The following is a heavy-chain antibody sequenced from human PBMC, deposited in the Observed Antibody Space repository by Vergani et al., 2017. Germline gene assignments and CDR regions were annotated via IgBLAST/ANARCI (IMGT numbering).Heavy chain of an antibody. J-gene: IGHJ3*01. CDR3: ARRAERWETLLRDDFDV. V-gene: IGHV4-34*01. D-gene: IGHD1-26*01. Sequence: QVQLQQWGPGLLKPSETLYLTCAVYGGSLSGYYWSWIRLAPGKGLEWIGEINHSGTINYNPTLKSPFNVSIDTSRDHFSLRLRSVSAADTAVYFCARRAERWETLLRDDFDVWGQGTFVTVSP. CDR2: INHSGTI. CDR1: GGSLSGYY.